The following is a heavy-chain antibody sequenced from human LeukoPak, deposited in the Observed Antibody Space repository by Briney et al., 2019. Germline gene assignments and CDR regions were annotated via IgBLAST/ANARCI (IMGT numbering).Heavy chain of an antibody. CDR3: AGSTVIFGSGNPLDF. CDR1: GFTFSSYA. CDR2: ISYDEINK. J-gene: IGHJ4*02. D-gene: IGHD3-10*01. Sequence: GGSLRLSCAASGFTFSSYAMHWVRQAPGKGLEWVAVISYDEINKYYADSVKGRFIISRDNSKNTLYLQINSLRAEDTAVFYCAGSTVIFGSGNPLDFWGQGTLVTVSS. V-gene: IGHV3-30*04.